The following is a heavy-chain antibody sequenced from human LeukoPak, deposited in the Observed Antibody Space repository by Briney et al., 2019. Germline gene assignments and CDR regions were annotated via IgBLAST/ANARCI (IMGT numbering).Heavy chain of an antibody. CDR1: GFTFSTYY. V-gene: IGHV3-21*01. CDR3: AAGSYLAFDI. Sequence: PGRSLRLSCEASGFTFSTYYMNWVRHAPGKGLECVSSISSESGYIYYADSVKGRFTISRDNAENSVYLQVTSLRVEDTAVYYCAAGSYLAFDIWGQGTMVTVSS. J-gene: IGHJ3*02. CDR2: ISSESGYI. D-gene: IGHD2-21*01.